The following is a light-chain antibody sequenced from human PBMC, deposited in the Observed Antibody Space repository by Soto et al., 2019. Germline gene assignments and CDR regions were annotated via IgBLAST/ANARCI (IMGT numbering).Light chain of an antibody. CDR1: SSNIGSNT. Sequence: VLTQPPSASGTPGQRVTISCSRSSSNIGSNTVNWYQQLPGTAPKLLIYSNNQRPSGVPDRFSGSKSGTSASLAISGLQSEDEADYYCAAWDDSLNGVVFGGGTKLTVL. J-gene: IGLJ2*01. CDR2: SNN. CDR3: AAWDDSLNGVV. V-gene: IGLV1-44*01.